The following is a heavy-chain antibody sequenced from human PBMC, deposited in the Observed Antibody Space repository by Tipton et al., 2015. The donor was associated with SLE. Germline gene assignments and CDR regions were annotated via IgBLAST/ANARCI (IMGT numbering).Heavy chain of an antibody. Sequence: QSGAEVKKPGASVKVSCKASGYTFTSYAMHWVRQAPGQRLEWMGWINAGNGNTKYSQKFQGRVTITRDTSASTAYMELSSLRSEDPAVYYCARPLVIIGPPGSWGPGTLVPVSS. CDR1: GYTFTSYA. J-gene: IGHJ5*02. CDR3: ARPLVIIGPPGS. CDR2: INAGNGNT. D-gene: IGHD3-9*01. V-gene: IGHV1-3*01.